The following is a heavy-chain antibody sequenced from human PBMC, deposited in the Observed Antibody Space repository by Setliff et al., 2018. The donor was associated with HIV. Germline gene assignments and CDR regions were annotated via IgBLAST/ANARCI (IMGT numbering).Heavy chain of an antibody. Sequence: PGGSLRLSCAASGFTVSSNSMTWVRQAPGKGLEWVSVIYSGGSTSYADSVKGRFTISRDNSKNTLYLQMNSLRAEDTALYYCVKRDRGYNYYYYYYMDVWGKGTTVTVSS. CDR3: VKRDRGYNYYYYYYMDV. CDR1: GFTVSSNS. CDR2: IYSGGST. D-gene: IGHD6-25*01. J-gene: IGHJ6*03. V-gene: IGHV3-53*01.